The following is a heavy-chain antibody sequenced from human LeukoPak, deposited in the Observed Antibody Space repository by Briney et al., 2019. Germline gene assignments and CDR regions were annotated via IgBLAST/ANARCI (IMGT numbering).Heavy chain of an antibody. D-gene: IGHD5-24*01. Sequence: ASVKVSCKASGYTFTSYYMHWVRQAPGQGLEWMGIINPSGGSTSYAQKFQGRVTITADESTSTAYMELSSLRSEDTAVYYCARDGYNQQMFDYWGQGTLVTVSS. J-gene: IGHJ4*02. CDR1: GYTFTSYY. CDR3: ARDGYNQQMFDY. CDR2: INPSGGST. V-gene: IGHV1-46*01.